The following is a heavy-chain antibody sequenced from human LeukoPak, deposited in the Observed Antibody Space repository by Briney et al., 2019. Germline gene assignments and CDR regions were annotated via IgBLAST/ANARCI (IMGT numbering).Heavy chain of an antibody. Sequence: PGGSPRLSCAASGFTFSSYWMSWVRQAPGKGLEWVANIKQDGSEKYYVDSVKGRFTISRDNAKNSLYLQMNSLRAEDTAVYYCARDQLLWFGELSFGNDYWGQGTLVTVSS. CDR2: IKQDGSEK. CDR3: ARDQLLWFGELSFGNDY. J-gene: IGHJ4*02. D-gene: IGHD3-10*01. V-gene: IGHV3-7*01. CDR1: GFTFSSYW.